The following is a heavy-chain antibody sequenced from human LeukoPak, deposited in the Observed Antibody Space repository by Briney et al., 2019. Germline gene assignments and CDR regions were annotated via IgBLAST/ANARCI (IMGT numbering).Heavy chain of an antibody. V-gene: IGHV3-30-3*01. CDR3: AREDSSSSQYYGMDA. CDR2: ISYDGSNK. CDR1: GFTFSSYA. Sequence: GRSLRLSCAASGFTFSSYAMHWVRQAPGKGLEWVAVISYDGSNKYYADSVKGRFTISRDNSKNTLYLQMNSLRAEDTAVYYCAREDSSSSQYYGMDAWGQGTTVTVSS. D-gene: IGHD6-6*01. J-gene: IGHJ6*02.